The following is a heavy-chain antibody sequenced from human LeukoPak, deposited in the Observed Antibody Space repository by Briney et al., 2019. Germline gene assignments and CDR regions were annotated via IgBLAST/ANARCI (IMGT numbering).Heavy chain of an antibody. CDR1: GFTVSGNY. CDR2: IYSGGWT. V-gene: IGHV3-66*04. J-gene: IGHJ4*02. D-gene: IGHD4-17*01. CDR3: ARPAGYGDYAFDH. Sequence: GGSLRLSCAASGFTVSGNYMNWVRQAPGKGLEWVSVIYSGGWTNYADSVKGRFTISRDNSKNTLYLQMNSLRAEDTAVYYCARPAGYGDYAFDHWGQGTLVTVSS.